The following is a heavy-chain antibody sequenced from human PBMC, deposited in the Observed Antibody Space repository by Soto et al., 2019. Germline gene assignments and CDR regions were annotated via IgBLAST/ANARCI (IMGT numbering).Heavy chain of an antibody. J-gene: IGHJ4*02. CDR2: IIPIFGTA. D-gene: IGHD3-22*01. V-gene: IGHV1-69*01. CDR3: ARALKTYYDSSGYYSWGY. CDR1: GGTFSSYA. Sequence: QVQLVQSGAEVKKPGSSVKVSCKASGGTFSSYAISWVRQAPGQGLEWMGGIIPIFGTANYAQKFQGRVTITADESTSTAYMELSSLRSEDTAVYYCARALKTYYDSSGYYSWGYWGQGTLVTVSS.